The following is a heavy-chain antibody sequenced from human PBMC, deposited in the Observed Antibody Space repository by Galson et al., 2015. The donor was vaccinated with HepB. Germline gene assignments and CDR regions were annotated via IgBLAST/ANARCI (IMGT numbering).Heavy chain of an antibody. CDR1: GYTFTSYA. CDR2: INTNTGNP. J-gene: IGHJ6*02. V-gene: IGHV7-4-1*02. Sequence: SVKVSCKASGYTFTSYAMNWVRQAPGQGLEWMGWINTNTGNPTYAQGSTGRFVFSLDTSVSTAYLQISSLKAEDTAVYYCARVFSTYYYDSSGYPLDVWGQGTTVTVSS. D-gene: IGHD3-22*01. CDR3: ARVFSTYYYDSSGYPLDV.